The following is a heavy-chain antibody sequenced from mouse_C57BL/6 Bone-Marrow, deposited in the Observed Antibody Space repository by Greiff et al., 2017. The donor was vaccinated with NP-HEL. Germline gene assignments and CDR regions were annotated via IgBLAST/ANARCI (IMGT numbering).Heavy chain of an antibody. Sequence: VKLQQPGAELVKPGASVKLSCKASGYTFTSYWMHWVKQRPGQGLEWIGMIHPNSGSTNYNEKFKSKATMTVDKSSSTAYMQLSSLTSEDSAVYYCARGNYGSGYWYFDVWGTGTTVTVSS. J-gene: IGHJ1*03. CDR2: IHPNSGST. CDR1: GYTFTSYW. V-gene: IGHV1-64*01. CDR3: ARGNYGSGYWYFDV. D-gene: IGHD1-1*01.